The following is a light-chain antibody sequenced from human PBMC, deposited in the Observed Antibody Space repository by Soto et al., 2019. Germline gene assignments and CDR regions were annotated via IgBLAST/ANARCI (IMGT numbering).Light chain of an antibody. V-gene: IGLV1-40*01. J-gene: IGLJ3*02. CDR2: DNT. CDR3: SSYTSSYTWV. CDR1: SSDIGAGYR. Sequence: QPVLTQPPSVSGAPGERVTISCTGSSSDIGAGYRVRWYQQVPGTAPKLLIYDNTNRPSGVPARFSGSKSGTSASLAISGLQAEDEADYYCSSYTSSYTWVFGGGTKLTVL.